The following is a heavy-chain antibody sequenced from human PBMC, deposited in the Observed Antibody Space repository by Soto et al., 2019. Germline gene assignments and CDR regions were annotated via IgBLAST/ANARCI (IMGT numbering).Heavy chain of an antibody. Sequence: SGAEVEKPGASVTVSCKASGYSFSQYYLHWVRQAPGQGPEWMGWINPNSGATKYAQTFQGRVTMTRDTSVRTAFMELKWLQSDDTAVYYCARESGGATATLDYYYFYMDVWGRGTTVTVSS. CDR2: INPNSGAT. V-gene: IGHV1-2*02. CDR1: GYSFSQYY. J-gene: IGHJ6*03. D-gene: IGHD5-12*01. CDR3: ARESGGATATLDYYYFYMDV.